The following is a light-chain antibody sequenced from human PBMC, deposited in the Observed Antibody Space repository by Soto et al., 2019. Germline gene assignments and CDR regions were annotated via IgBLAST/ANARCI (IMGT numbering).Light chain of an antibody. V-gene: IGKV3-15*01. CDR2: GAS. CDR1: QSVGTY. J-gene: IGKJ1*01. Sequence: IVMTQSPATLSVSPGERATLSCRASQSVGTYLAWYQQKPGQAPRLLIYGASTRAAGISPRFSGGGSGTEFTLTISSLQSEDFAVYYCQQYNDWPRTFGQGTKVGI. CDR3: QQYNDWPRT.